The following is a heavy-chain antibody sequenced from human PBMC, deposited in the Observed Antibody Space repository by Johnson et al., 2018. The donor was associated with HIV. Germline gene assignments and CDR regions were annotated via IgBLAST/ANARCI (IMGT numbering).Heavy chain of an antibody. J-gene: IGHJ3*02. CDR2: ITGTGGST. V-gene: IGHV3-23*04. D-gene: IGHD5-12*01. CDR1: GLTFGDYA. Sequence: VQLVESGGGLVPPGRSLRLSCTASGLTFGDYAMSWFRQAPGKGLEWVSGITGTGGSTYYADSVKGRFTISRDNSKNTLYLQMNSLRAEDTAVYYCASQVRGLRLGVDAFDIWGQGTPVTVSS. CDR3: ASQVRGLRLGVDAFDI.